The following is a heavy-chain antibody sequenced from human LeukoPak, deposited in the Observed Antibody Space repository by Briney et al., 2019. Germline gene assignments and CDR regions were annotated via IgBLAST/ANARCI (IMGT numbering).Heavy chain of an antibody. CDR3: ARRTNYNDNNWFHL. V-gene: IGHV5-51*01. CDR1: GYSFSNFW. D-gene: IGHD3-22*01. Sequence: GESLKISCKGSGYSFSNFWIGWVRQIPGKGLEWMGIIYPGDSDTRYSPSFQGQVTISVDKSINTACLDWSSLKASDTAMYYCARRTNYNDNNWFHLWGQGTLVTVSS. J-gene: IGHJ5*02. CDR2: IYPGDSDT.